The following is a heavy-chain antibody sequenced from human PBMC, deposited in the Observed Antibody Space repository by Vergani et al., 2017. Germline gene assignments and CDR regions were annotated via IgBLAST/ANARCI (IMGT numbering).Heavy chain of an antibody. CDR1: GFSIDTGYY. V-gene: IGHV4-38-2*01. CDR3: ARRSGIVYDIFSGTQYFFDF. D-gene: IGHD3-9*01. Sequence: QVQLQESGPGLVKPSETLSLTCAVSGFSIDTGYYWDWIRQPPGTGLEWIGSIYRPGRTHFNPSLKSRVTISVDTSNNHFSLRLNSLTAADTAVYYCARRSGIVYDIFSGTQYFFDFWGQGTLVTVSS. CDR2: IYRPGRT. J-gene: IGHJ4*02.